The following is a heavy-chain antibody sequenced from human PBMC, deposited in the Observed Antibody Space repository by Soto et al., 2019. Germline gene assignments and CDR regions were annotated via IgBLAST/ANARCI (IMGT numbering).Heavy chain of an antibody. J-gene: IGHJ6*02. CDR1: GGTFSSYA. CDR3: ARDSVYCISTSCYGRPDYYYGMDV. D-gene: IGHD2-2*01. CDR2: IIPIFGTA. Sequence: SVKVSCKASGGTFSSYAISWVRQAPGQGLEWMGGIIPIFGTANYAQKFQGRVTITADESTSTAYMELSSLRSEDTAVYYCARDSVYCISTSCYGRPDYYYGMDVWGQGTTVTVSS. V-gene: IGHV1-69*13.